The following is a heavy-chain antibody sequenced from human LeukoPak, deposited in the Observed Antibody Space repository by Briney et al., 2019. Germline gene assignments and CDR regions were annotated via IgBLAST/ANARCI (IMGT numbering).Heavy chain of an antibody. CDR3: ARRSGSRAYLDY. J-gene: IGHJ4*02. V-gene: IGHV4-34*01. Sequence: SETLSLTCAVYGGSFSGYYWSWIRQPPGKGLEWIGEINHSGSTNYNPSLKSRVTISVDTSKNQFSLKLSSVTAADTAVYYCARRSGSRAYLDYWGQGTLVTVSS. CDR1: GGSFSGYY. D-gene: IGHD1-26*01. CDR2: INHSGST.